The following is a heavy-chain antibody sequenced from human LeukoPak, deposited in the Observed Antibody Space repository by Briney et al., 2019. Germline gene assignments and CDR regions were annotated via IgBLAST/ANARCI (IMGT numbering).Heavy chain of an antibody. J-gene: IGHJ3*02. V-gene: IGHV1-18*01. CDR3: AREPLIAVAGSDAFDI. CDR1: GYAFTSYG. Sequence: ASVKVSCKASGYAFTSYGISWVRQAPGQGLEWMGWISAYNGNTNYAQKLQGRVTMTTDTSTSTAYMELRSLRSDDTAVYYCAREPLIAVAGSDAFDIWGQGTMVTVSS. CDR2: ISAYNGNT. D-gene: IGHD6-19*01.